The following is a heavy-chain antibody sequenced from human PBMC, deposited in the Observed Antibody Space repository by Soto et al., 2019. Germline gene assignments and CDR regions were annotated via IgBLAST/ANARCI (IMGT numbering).Heavy chain of an antibody. CDR2: IYYSGST. CDR1: GGSISSGGYY. J-gene: IGHJ6*02. Sequence: SETLSLTCTVSGGSISSGGYYWSWIRQHPGKGLEWIGYIYYSGSTYYNPSLKSRVTISVDTSKNQFSLKLSSVTAADTAVYYCARVKYCSSTSCSYYYYYGMDVWGQGTTVTVSS. CDR3: ARVKYCSSTSCSYYYYYGMDV. D-gene: IGHD2-2*01. V-gene: IGHV4-31*03.